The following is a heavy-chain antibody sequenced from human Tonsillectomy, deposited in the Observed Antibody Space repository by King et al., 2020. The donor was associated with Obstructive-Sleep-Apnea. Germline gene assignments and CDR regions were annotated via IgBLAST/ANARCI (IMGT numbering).Heavy chain of an antibody. CDR3: ASSGIYGNFDY. D-gene: IGHD1-26*01. CDR2: IYHSGST. CDR1: CGSISSGVW. J-gene: IGHJ4*02. Sequence: VQLQESGPGLVKHSGTLSLTCAASCGSISSGVWWTWVRQPPGKGLECIWEIYHSGSTNGNPSLKSRVTISVDKSKNQFSLKLSSVTAADTAVYYCASSGIYGNFDYWGQGTLVTVSS. V-gene: IGHV4-4*02.